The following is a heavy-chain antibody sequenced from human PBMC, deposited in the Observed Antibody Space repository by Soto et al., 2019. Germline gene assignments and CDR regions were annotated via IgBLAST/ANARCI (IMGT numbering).Heavy chain of an antibody. J-gene: IGHJ4*02. V-gene: IGHV1-18*01. CDR2: ISGYNGNT. Sequence: QVQVVQSGAEVKKPGASVKVSCKASGYTFTSYGINWVRQAPGKGLEWMGWISGYNGNTNYAQKFQGRVTMTTDTSTSTAFMDLRTLTSDDTAVYYCARGQWLAEIDYWGQGTLVTVSS. CDR3: ARGQWLAEIDY. D-gene: IGHD6-19*01. CDR1: GYTFTSYG.